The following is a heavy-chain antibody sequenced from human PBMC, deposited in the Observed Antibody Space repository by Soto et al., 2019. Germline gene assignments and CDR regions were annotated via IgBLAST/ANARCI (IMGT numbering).Heavy chain of an antibody. CDR1: GYTFTEYF. Sequence: ASVKVSCKASGYTFTEYFIHWVRQAPGQGFEWMGWINPNSRGTNYAQKFQGRVNMTRDTSNNTAYMELRGLRSDDTAVYYCARVTLKAGNWFDPWGQGTLVTVSS. J-gene: IGHJ5*02. CDR2: INPNSRGT. V-gene: IGHV1-2*02. CDR3: ARVTLKAGNWFDP.